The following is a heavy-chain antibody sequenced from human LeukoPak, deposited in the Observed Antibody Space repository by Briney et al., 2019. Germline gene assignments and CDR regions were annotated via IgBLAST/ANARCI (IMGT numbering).Heavy chain of an antibody. V-gene: IGHV4-31*03. CDR3: ARAPLYGGHADWFDP. J-gene: IGHJ5*02. D-gene: IGHD4-23*01. CDR1: GGSISSSNYY. Sequence: SETLSLTCTVSGGSISSSNYYWTWIRQHPGKGLEWIGFIYYSRSTFYNPSLKSRVTISVDTSKNQFSLKLTSVTAADTAVYYCARAPLYGGHADWFDPWGQGTLVTVSS. CDR2: IYYSRST.